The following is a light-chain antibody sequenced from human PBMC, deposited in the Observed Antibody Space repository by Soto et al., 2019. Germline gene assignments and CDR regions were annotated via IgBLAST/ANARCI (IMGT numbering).Light chain of an antibody. CDR2: DAS. J-gene: IGKJ5*01. CDR3: QQYNNWPPIT. CDR1: QSLSSY. Sequence: EIVLTQSPATLSLSPVEIASLSCMGSQSLSSYLAWYQQKPGQAPRLLIYDASNRATGIPARFSGSGSGTDFTLTISSLEPEHFAVYYCQQYNNWPPITFGQGTRLENK. V-gene: IGKV3-11*01.